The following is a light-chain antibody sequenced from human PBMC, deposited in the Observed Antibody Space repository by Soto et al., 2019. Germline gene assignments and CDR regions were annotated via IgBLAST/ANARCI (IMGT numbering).Light chain of an antibody. V-gene: IGKV1-5*01. Sequence: GDRVSTPCRASQSISKRLAWYQLRPGKAPKLLIYFASTLDRGVPSRFSDSGSGTEFTLTCISLQPDDFATYYCQQYASFAPAFGQGTKVDI. CDR2: FAS. J-gene: IGKJ1*01. CDR1: QSISKR. CDR3: QQYASFAPA.